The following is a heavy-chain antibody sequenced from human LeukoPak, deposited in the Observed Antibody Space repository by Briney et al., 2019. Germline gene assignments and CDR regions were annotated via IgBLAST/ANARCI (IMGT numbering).Heavy chain of an antibody. CDR1: GFTFSSYA. J-gene: IGHJ3*02. V-gene: IGHV3-33*08. CDR2: IWYDGSNK. CDR3: AREYYDSSGYYYDDAFDI. D-gene: IGHD3-22*01. Sequence: GGSLRLSCAASGFTFSSYAMSWVRQAPGRGLEWVAVIWYDGSNKYYADSAKGRFTISRDNSKNTLYLQMNSLKAEDTAVYYCAREYYDSSGYYYDDAFDIWGQGTMVTVSS.